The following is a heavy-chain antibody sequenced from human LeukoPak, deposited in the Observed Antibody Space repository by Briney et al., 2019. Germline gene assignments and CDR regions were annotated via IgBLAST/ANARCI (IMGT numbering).Heavy chain of an antibody. CDR3: AKDLIVVGDTNDY. CDR2: ISGSGGST. D-gene: IGHD2-15*01. J-gene: IGHJ4*02. Sequence: RTGGSLRLSCAASGFSLSSYAMSWVRQAPGKGLEWVSAISGSGGSTYYADSVKGRFTISRDNSKNTLYLQMNSLGAEDTSVYYCAKDLIVVGDTNDYWGQGTLVTVSS. V-gene: IGHV3-23*01. CDR1: GFSLSSYA.